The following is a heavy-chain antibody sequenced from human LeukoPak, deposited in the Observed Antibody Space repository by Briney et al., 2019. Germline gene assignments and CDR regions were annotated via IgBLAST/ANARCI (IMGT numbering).Heavy chain of an antibody. CDR2: IYYTGST. CDR3: ARGGNYWPQWWFDP. Sequence: TPSETLSLTGTGSGGSISSYYWSWIRQPPGKGLEGIGYIYYTGSTSYNPPLKSRVTMSLDASKNQFSLELNSVTPADTAVYYCARGGNYWPQWWFDPWGRGTLVSVSS. V-gene: IGHV4-59*01. J-gene: IGHJ5*02. CDR1: GGSISSYY. D-gene: IGHD1-26*01.